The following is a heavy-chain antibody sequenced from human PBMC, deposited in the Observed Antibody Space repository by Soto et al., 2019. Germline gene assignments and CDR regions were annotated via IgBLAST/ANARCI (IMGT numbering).Heavy chain of an antibody. V-gene: IGHV4-59*12. CDR1: GGSITNLY. CDR2: IYYSGRT. D-gene: IGHD3-3*01. Sequence: NPSETLSLTCTVSGGSITNLYWTWIRQPPGKGLEWIGYIYYSGRTLYNPYLRSRVTISVDTSKNQISLTLTSVTAAGTAVYYRARITITPPQQSDYWGHGSRVAVSS. CDR3: ARITITPPQQSDY. J-gene: IGHJ4*01.